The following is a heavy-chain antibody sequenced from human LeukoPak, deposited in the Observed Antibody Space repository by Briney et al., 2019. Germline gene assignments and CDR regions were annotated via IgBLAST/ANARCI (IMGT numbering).Heavy chain of an antibody. Sequence: GGSLRLSCTASGFTFSNYWMSWVRQTPEKGLEWVANIRQDGSETVYVDSVKGRFTISRDDAQTSLYLQMNSLRAEDTAVYYCARDPYSSSWSYGMDVWGQGTAVTVSS. CDR1: GFTFSNYW. CDR3: ARDPYSSSWSYGMDV. V-gene: IGHV3-7*05. J-gene: IGHJ6*02. CDR2: IRQDGSET. D-gene: IGHD6-13*01.